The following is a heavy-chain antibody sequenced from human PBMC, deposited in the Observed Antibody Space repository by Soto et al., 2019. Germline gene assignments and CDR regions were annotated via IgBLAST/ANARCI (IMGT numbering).Heavy chain of an antibody. CDR3: AKGVDRYSGYDYFDY. Sequence: GGSLRLSCAASGFTFSSYGMHWVRQAPGKGLEWVAVISYDGSNKYYADSVKGRFTISRDNSKNTLYLQMNSLRAEDTAVYYCAKGVDRYSGYDYFDYWGQGTLVTVSS. CDR1: GFTFSSYG. D-gene: IGHD5-12*01. J-gene: IGHJ4*02. CDR2: ISYDGSNK. V-gene: IGHV3-30*18.